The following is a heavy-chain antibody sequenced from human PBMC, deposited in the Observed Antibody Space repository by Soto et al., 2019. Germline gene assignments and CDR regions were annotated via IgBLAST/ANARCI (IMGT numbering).Heavy chain of an antibody. Sequence: QAQLVQSGAEVKKPGASANISCKASGYTFTRYNIHWVRQAAGQGLEWMGIIDTRGGSADYTQRFRGIVTMPRDPSAGAVDMELSSLGSEATAVYYCAGDLPRDLVRGSFDIWGQGTMVSGSS. CDR2: IDTRGGSA. CDR1: GYTFTRYN. CDR3: AGDLPRDLVRGSFDI. D-gene: IGHD3-10*01. V-gene: IGHV1-46*01. J-gene: IGHJ3*02.